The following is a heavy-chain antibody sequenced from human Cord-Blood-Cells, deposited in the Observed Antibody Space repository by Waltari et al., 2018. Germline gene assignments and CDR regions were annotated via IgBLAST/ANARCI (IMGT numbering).Heavy chain of an antibody. CDR1: GFSLRTSGVG. CDR3: AHRQLSRGGEFDY. Sequence: QLTLKESGSTLVKPTQTLTLTCPFSGFSLRTSGVGGGWTRPPPGQALEWLALIYWNDDKRYTPSLKSRLTNTKDNSKDQVVLTMTNMDAVDTATYYRAHRQLSRGGEFDYWGQGTLVTVSS. V-gene: IGHV2-5*01. D-gene: IGHD3-16*02. CDR2: IYWNDDK. J-gene: IGHJ4*02.